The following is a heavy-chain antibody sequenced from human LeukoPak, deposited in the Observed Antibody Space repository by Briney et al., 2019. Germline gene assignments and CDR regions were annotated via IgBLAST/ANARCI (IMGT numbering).Heavy chain of an antibody. CDR1: GGSISSTGSF. Sequence: SETLSLTCTVSGGSISSTGSFWGWIRQPPGKGLEWIGSIYYSGSTYYNPSLKSRVTISVDTSKNQFSLKLSSVTAADTAVYYCARFNMVRGVTTYNWFDPWGQGTLVTVSS. J-gene: IGHJ5*02. CDR3: ARFNMVRGVTTYNWFDP. D-gene: IGHD3-10*01. V-gene: IGHV4-39*07. CDR2: IYYSGST.